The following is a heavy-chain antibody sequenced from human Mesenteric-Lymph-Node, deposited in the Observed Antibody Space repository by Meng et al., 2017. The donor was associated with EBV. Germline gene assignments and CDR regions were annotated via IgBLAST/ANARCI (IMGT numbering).Heavy chain of an antibody. CDR3: ATGYSGYAWDF. J-gene: IGHJ4*02. CDR1: GGTFSTYA. Sequence: VHLVQLGAEVKKPGSAVKVSCKASGGTFSTYALSWARQAPGQGLEWMGGIIPIFGAANYAQNFQARITITADKSTSIAYMELSSLRSEDTAVYYCATGYSGYAWDFWGQGTLVTVSS. D-gene: IGHD5-12*01. CDR2: IIPIFGAA. V-gene: IGHV1-69*06.